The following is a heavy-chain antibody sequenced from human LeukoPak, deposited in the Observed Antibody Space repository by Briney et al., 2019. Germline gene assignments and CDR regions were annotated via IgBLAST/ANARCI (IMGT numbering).Heavy chain of an antibody. CDR2: INPNSGGT. D-gene: IGHD3-10*01. V-gene: IGHV1-2*02. J-gene: IGHJ5*02. CDR3: ANTYALGNYYKGGFDP. Sequence: ASVKVSCKASGYTFTGQYIHWVRQAPGQGLEWMGWINPNSGGTNYAQNFQGRVTMTRDTSIRTVYMELSRLRSDDTAVYYCANTYALGNYYKGGFDPWGQGTLVTVSS. CDR1: GYTFTGQY.